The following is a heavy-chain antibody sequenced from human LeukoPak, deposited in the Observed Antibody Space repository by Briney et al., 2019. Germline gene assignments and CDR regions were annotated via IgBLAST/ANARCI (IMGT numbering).Heavy chain of an antibody. Sequence: SETLSLTRAVYGGSFSGYYWSWIRQPPGKGLEWIGEINHSGSTNYNPSLKSRVTISVDTSKNQFSLKLSSVTAADTAVYYCARGRVRRTVTTKNHFNYYFDYWGQGTLVTVSS. CDR3: ARGRVRRTVTTKNHFNYYFDY. V-gene: IGHV4-34*01. J-gene: IGHJ4*02. CDR2: INHSGST. D-gene: IGHD4-11*01. CDR1: GGSFSGYY.